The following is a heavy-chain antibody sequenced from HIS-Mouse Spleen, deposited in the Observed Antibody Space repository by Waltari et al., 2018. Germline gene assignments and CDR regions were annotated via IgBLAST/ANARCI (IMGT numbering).Heavy chain of an antibody. CDR3: ARTVWGEPTPTGYSWFDP. CDR1: GGTFSSYA. Sequence: QVQLVQSGAEVKKPGSSVKVSCKASGGTFSSYAISWVRQAPGQGLEWMGGIIPIFGTANYAQKFQGRVTITADESTSTAYMELSSLRSEDTAVYYCARTVWGEPTPTGYSWFDPWGQGTLVTVSS. CDR2: IIPIFGTA. D-gene: IGHD3-9*01. J-gene: IGHJ5*02. V-gene: IGHV1-69*01.